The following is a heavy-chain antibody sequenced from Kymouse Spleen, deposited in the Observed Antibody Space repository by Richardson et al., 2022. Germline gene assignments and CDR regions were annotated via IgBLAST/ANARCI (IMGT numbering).Heavy chain of an antibody. CDR1: GGSISSSSYY. Sequence: QLQLQESGPGLVKPSETLSLTCTVSGGSISSSSYYWGWIRQPPGKGLEWIGSIYYSGSTYYNPSLKSRVTISVDTSKNQFSLKLSSVTAADTAVYYCARQPGYSSSWYYFDYWGQGTLVTVSS. D-gene: IGHD6-13*01. CDR2: IYYSGST. V-gene: IGHV4-39*01. CDR3: ARQPGYSSSWYYFDY. J-gene: IGHJ4*02.